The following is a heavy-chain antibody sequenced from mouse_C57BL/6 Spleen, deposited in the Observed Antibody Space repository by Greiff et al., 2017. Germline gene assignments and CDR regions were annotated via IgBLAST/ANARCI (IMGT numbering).Heavy chain of an antibody. Sequence: QVQLQQPGAELVKPGASVQMSCKASGYTFTSYWITWVKQRPGQGLEWIGDIYPGSGSTNYNEKFKSKATLTVDTSSSTAYMQLSSLTSEDSAVYYCARGDYYGSSLDYWGQGTTLTVSS. V-gene: IGHV1-55*01. D-gene: IGHD1-1*01. J-gene: IGHJ2*01. CDR2: IYPGSGST. CDR1: GYTFTSYW. CDR3: ARGDYYGSSLDY.